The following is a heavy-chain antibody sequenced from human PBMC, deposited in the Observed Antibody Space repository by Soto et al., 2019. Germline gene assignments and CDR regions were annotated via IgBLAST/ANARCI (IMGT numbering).Heavy chain of an antibody. J-gene: IGHJ6*02. Sequence: QVQLVESGGGVVQPGRSLRLSCSASGFTFSYHALNWVRQAPGKGLEWVAVISYDGDNKYIAESVKGRFTISRDNSKNTVSLQMNSLRTEDTAMYFCARGTTTSAFSAMDVWGQGTTVRVSS. CDR2: ISYDGDNK. CDR1: GFTFSYHA. CDR3: ARGTTTSAFSAMDV. V-gene: IGHV3-30-3*01. D-gene: IGHD1-1*01.